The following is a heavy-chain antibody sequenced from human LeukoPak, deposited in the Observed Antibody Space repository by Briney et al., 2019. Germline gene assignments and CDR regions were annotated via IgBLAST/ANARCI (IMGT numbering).Heavy chain of an antibody. Sequence: SETPSLTCIVSGGSIRNSSYYWGWIRQPPGKGLEWVGSVYYSGSTYYNPSLKSRVTVSIDMSKNQFSLKLSSVTAADTAMYYCARSWGYDFWSGNLLDYWGQGTLVTVSS. V-gene: IGHV4-39*07. CDR2: VYYSGST. CDR1: GGSIRNSSYY. D-gene: IGHD3-3*01. J-gene: IGHJ4*02. CDR3: ARSWGYDFWSGNLLDY.